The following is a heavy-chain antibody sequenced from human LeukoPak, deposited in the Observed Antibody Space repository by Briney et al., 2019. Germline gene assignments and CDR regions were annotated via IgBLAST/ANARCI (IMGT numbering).Heavy chain of an antibody. Sequence: GGSLRLSCAASEFTFSSFAMTWVRQAPGKGLEWVSSISGSGDSTYYADSVKGRFTISRDSSKNTLFLHMNTLRAEDTAIYYCAKDRTVGASYWYFDLWGRGTLVTVSS. CDR2: ISGSGDST. CDR3: AKDRTVGASYWYFDL. D-gene: IGHD1-26*01. CDR1: EFTFSSFA. V-gene: IGHV3-23*01. J-gene: IGHJ2*01.